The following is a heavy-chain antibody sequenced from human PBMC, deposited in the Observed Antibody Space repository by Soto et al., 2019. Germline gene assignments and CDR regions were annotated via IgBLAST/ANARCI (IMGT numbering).Heavy chain of an antibody. CDR1: GGSISSSSYY. Sequence: TSETLSLTCTVSGGSISSSSYYWGWIRQPPGKGLEWIGSIYYSGSTYYNPSLKSRVTISVDTSKNQFSLKLSSVTAADTAVYYCARRPLDYYDSSGYFSWGQGTLVTVSS. CDR2: IYYSGST. D-gene: IGHD3-22*01. J-gene: IGHJ4*02. CDR3: ARRPLDYYDSSGYFS. V-gene: IGHV4-39*01.